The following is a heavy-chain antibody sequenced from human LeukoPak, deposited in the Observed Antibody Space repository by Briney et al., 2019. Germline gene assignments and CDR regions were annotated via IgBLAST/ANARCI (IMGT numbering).Heavy chain of an antibody. CDR3: AMGSSSRDWFDP. Sequence: ASVKVSCKVSGYTLTELSMHWVRQAPGKGLEWMGGFDPEDGETIYAQKFQGRVTMTEDTSTDTAYMELSSLRSEDTAVYYCAMGSSSRDWFDPWGQGTLVTVSS. CDR2: FDPEDGET. J-gene: IGHJ5*02. CDR1: GYTLTELS. V-gene: IGHV1-24*01. D-gene: IGHD6-6*01.